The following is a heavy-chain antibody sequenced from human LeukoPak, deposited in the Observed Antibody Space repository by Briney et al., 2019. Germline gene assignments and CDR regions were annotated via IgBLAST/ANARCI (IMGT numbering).Heavy chain of an antibody. CDR1: GGSISSYY. V-gene: IGHV4-59*01. Sequence: TSETLSLTCTVSGGSISSYYWSWIRQPPGKGLEWIGYIYYSGSTNYNPSLKSRVTISVDTSKNQFSLKLSSVTAADTAVYYCARGLRRYSGSPDRIDYWGQGTLVTVSS. J-gene: IGHJ4*02. D-gene: IGHD1-26*01. CDR3: ARGLRRYSGSPDRIDY. CDR2: IYYSGST.